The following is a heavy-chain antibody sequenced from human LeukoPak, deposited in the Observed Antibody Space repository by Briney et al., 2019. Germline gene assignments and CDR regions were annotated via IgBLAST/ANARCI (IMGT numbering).Heavy chain of an antibody. V-gene: IGHV3-21*01. CDR3: ARLAVAGSISDY. D-gene: IGHD6-19*01. Sequence: PGGSLRLSCAASGFTFSSYSMNWVRQAPGKGLEWVSFISSSSSYIYYADSVKGRFTISRDNAKNSLYLQMNSLRAEDTAVYYCARLAVAGSISDYWGQGTLVTVSS. CDR1: GFTFSSYS. J-gene: IGHJ4*02. CDR2: ISSSSSYI.